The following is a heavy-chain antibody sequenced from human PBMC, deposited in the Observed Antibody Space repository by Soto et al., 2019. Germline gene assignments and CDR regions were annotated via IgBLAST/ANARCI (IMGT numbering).Heavy chain of an antibody. CDR3: ARAPAYDYGDLYDAFDI. CDR1: GGSISSGGYY. CDR2: IYYSGST. Sequence: QVQLQESGPGLVKPSQTLSLTCTVSGGSISSGGYYWSWIRQHPGKGLEWIGYIYYSGSTYYNPSLKSRVTISVDTSKNQFPLKLSSVTAADTAVYYCARAPAYDYGDLYDAFDIWGQGTMVTVSS. V-gene: IGHV4-31*03. D-gene: IGHD4-17*01. J-gene: IGHJ3*02.